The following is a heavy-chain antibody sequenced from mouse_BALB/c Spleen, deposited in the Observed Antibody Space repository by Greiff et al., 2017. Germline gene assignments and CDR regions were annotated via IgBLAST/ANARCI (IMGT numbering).Heavy chain of an antibody. D-gene: IGHD3-2*02. CDR3: TREVRKIYAMDY. V-gene: IGHV1-5*01. CDR1: GYTFTSYW. Sequence: VHVKQSGTVLARPGASVKMSCKASGYTFTSYWMHWVKQRPGQGLEWIGAIYPGNSDTSYNQKFKGKAKLTAVTSTSTAYMELSSLTNEDSAVYYCTREVRKIYAMDYWGQGTSGTVSS. CDR2: IYPGNSDT. J-gene: IGHJ4*01.